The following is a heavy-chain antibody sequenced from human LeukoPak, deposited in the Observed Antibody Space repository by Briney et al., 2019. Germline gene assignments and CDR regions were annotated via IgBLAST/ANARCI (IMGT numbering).Heavy chain of an antibody. Sequence: TGGSLRLSCAASGFTFSSYSMNWVRQAPGKGLEWVSVIYSGGSTYYADSVKGRFTISRDNSKNTLYLQMNTLRAEDTAVYYCARLSYYYASGSYSSVDVWGQGTTVTVSS. CDR1: GFTFSSYS. V-gene: IGHV3-53*01. D-gene: IGHD3-10*01. CDR2: IYSGGST. J-gene: IGHJ6*02. CDR3: ARLSYYYASGSYSSVDV.